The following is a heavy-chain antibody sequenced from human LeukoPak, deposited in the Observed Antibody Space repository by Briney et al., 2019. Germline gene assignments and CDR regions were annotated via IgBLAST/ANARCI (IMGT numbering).Heavy chain of an antibody. CDR2: TNQDGSVK. V-gene: IGHV3-7*03. CDR1: GFTFNMFW. J-gene: IGHJ3*02. CDR3: AKDPNGDYVGAFDM. D-gene: IGHD4-17*01. Sequence: PGGSLRLSCKASGFTFNMFWMAWVRQAPGKGLEWVSNTNQDGSVKFYVDSVRDRFTISRDNSKSSLYLQMNGLRAEDTALYYCAKDPNGDYVGAFDMWGQGTMVTVSS.